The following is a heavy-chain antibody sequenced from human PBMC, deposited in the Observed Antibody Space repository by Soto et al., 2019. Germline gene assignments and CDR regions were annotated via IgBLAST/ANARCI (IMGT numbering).Heavy chain of an antibody. CDR1: GYTFTGYY. J-gene: IGHJ4*02. CDR3: ARAPLGYCSSTSCLDY. D-gene: IGHD2-2*01. CDR2: INPNSGGT. Sequence: ASVKVSCKASGYTFTGYYMHWVRQAPGQGFEWMGWINPNSGGTNYAQKFQGWVTMTRDTSISTAYMELSRLRSDDTAVYYCARAPLGYCSSTSCLDYWGQGTLVTVSS. V-gene: IGHV1-2*04.